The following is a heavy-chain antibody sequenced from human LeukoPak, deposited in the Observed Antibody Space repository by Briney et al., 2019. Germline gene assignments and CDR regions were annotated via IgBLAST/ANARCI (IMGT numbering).Heavy chain of an antibody. V-gene: IGHV4-30-4*02. CDR3: ARSYTHWRFDP. Sequence: SETLSLTCTVSGGSISSGDYYWSWIRQPPGKGLEWIGYIYYSGSTYYNPSLKSRVTISVDTSKNQFSLRLTSLTAADTAHYFCARSYTHWRFDPWGQGALVIVSP. CDR2: IYYSGST. CDR1: GGSISSGDYY. J-gene: IGHJ5*02. D-gene: IGHD4-11*01.